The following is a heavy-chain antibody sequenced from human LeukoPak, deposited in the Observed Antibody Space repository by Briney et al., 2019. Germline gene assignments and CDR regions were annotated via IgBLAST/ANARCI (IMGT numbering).Heavy chain of an antibody. V-gene: IGHV1-2*02. J-gene: IGHJ3*02. Sequence: GASVKVSCKASGYTFTGYYMHWVRQAPGQGLEWMGWINPNSGGTNYAQKFQGRVTMTRDTSISTAYMELSRPRSDDTAVYYCARGGIAARREAAGDAFDIWGQGTMVTVSS. CDR2: INPNSGGT. CDR1: GYTFTGYY. D-gene: IGHD6-6*01. CDR3: ARGGIAARREAAGDAFDI.